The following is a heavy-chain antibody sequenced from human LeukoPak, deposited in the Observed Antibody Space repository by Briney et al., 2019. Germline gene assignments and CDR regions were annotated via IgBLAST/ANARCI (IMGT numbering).Heavy chain of an antibody. CDR1: GYTFTNFG. V-gene: IGHV1-18*01. Sequence: ASVKDSSKASGYTFTNFGISWVRQAPGQGLEWMGWISAYNGNTNYAQRLQGRVTMTTDTSTSTAYMELRSLRSDDTAVYYCARDRDYGDYNTQDLFVYWGQGTLVTVSS. D-gene: IGHD4-17*01. CDR3: ARDRDYGDYNTQDLFVY. CDR2: ISAYNGNT. J-gene: IGHJ4*02.